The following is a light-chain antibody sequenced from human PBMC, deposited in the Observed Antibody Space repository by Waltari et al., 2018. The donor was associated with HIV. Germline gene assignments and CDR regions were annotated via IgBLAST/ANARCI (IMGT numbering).Light chain of an antibody. Sequence: PGETATLSCRASQSVNNFLAWYQQKPGQAPRLLISDVSKRATGVPARFSGSGSGTDFTLTISSLEPEDFAVYYCQQRHSWPPITFGQGTRLEIK. V-gene: IGKV3-11*01. CDR1: QSVNNF. J-gene: IGKJ5*01. CDR3: QQRHSWPPIT. CDR2: DVS.